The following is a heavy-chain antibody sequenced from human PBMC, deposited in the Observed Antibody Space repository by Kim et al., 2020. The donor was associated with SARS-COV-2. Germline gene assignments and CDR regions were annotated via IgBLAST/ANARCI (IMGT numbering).Heavy chain of an antibody. CDR1: GFTFDDYG. V-gene: IGHV3-20*01. Sequence: GGSLRLSCAASGFTFDDYGMSWVRQAPGKGLEWVSGINWNGGSTGYADSVKGRFTISRDNAKNSLYLQMNSLRAEDTALYHCAREGFGESWFAEVWFDPWGQGTLGTVSP. D-gene: IGHD3-10*01. CDR3: AREGFGESWFAEVWFDP. CDR2: INWNGGST. J-gene: IGHJ5*02.